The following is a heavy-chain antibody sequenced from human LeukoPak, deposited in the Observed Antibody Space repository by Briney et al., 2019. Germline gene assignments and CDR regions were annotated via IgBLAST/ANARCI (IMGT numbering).Heavy chain of an antibody. CDR3: ARDPKIVVVVAATFDY. CDR2: ISYDGSNK. D-gene: IGHD2-15*01. Sequence: GGSLRLSCAASGFTFSSYGMHWVRQAPGKGLEWVAVISYDGSNKYYADSVKGRFTISRDNSKNTLYLQMNSLRAEDTAVYYCARDPKIVVVVAATFDYWGQGTLVTVSS. CDR1: GFTFSSYG. J-gene: IGHJ4*02. V-gene: IGHV3-30*03.